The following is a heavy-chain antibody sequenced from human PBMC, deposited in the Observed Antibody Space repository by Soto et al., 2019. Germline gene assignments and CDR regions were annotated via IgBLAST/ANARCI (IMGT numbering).Heavy chain of an antibody. Sequence: GGSLRLSCAASGFTFSSYAMSWVRQAPGKGLEWVSAISGSGGSTYYADSVKGRFTISRDNSKNKRYLQMNSLRAEDTAVYYCAKAHYSSSRGLDYWGQGTLVTVSS. D-gene: IGHD6-6*01. J-gene: IGHJ4*02. CDR2: ISGSGGST. CDR1: GFTFSSYA. V-gene: IGHV3-23*01. CDR3: AKAHYSSSRGLDY.